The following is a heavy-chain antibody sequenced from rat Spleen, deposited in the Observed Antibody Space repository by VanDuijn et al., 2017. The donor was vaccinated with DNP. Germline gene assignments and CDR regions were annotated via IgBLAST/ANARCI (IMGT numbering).Heavy chain of an antibody. D-gene: IGHD1-12*02. CDR1: GFTFSDYN. Sequence: EVQLVESGGGLVQPGRSLKLSCAASGFTFSDYNMAWVRQAPTKGLEWVATISASGGSTYYRDSVKGRFTISRDNAKSTLYLQMESLRSEDTATYYCARHGNGTYYYWGQGVMVTVSS. CDR2: ISASGGST. V-gene: IGHV5-25*01. CDR3: ARHGNGTYYY. J-gene: IGHJ2*01.